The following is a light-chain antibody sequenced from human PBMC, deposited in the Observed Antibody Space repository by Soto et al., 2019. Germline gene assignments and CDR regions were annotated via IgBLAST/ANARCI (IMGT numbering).Light chain of an antibody. CDR1: NIGSKS. J-gene: IGLJ1*01. CDR3: QVWDTSNDHHV. Sequence: SYELTQSPSLSVAPGQTATITCGGNNIGSKSVNWYQHKAGQAPVLVMSYDSDRPSGIPERFSGSNSGNTATLTLSRVESWDEAEYYCQVWDTSNDHHVFGSGTKLTVL. CDR2: YDS. V-gene: IGLV3-21*01.